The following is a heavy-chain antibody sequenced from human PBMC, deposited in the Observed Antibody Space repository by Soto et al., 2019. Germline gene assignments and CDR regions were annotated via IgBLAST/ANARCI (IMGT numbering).Heavy chain of an antibody. CDR3: ARASYYGAAVDY. V-gene: IGHV3-53*01. J-gene: IGHJ4*02. CDR2: IYSAGGT. Sequence: GGSLRLSCAASGFIISNNFMTWVRQAPGKGLEWVSVIYSAGGTYYADSVKGRFTISRDNSKNTLYLQMDSLRPEDTAVYYCARASYYGAAVDYWGQGTLVTVSS. D-gene: IGHD3-10*01. CDR1: GFIISNNF.